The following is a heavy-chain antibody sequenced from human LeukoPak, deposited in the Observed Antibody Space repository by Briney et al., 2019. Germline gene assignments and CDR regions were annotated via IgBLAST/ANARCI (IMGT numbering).Heavy chain of an antibody. CDR3: AGGDVHGFDI. CDR1: GGSLSAYY. J-gene: IGHJ3*02. V-gene: IGHV4-34*01. Sequence: SETLSLTCAVYGGSLSAYYWTWIRQPPGKGLEWLGEIYHSGQTNYNPSLKGRVTISIDQSKNQFSLKVTSMTAADTAVFYCAGGDVHGFDIWGQGTMATVSS. CDR2: IYHSGQT.